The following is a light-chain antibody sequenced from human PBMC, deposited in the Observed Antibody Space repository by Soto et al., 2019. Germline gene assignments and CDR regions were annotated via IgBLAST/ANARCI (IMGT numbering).Light chain of an antibody. CDR2: DVS. CDR3: HSYTSSSPHVV. V-gene: IGLV2-14*01. CDR1: SSDVGGYNY. Sequence: QSALTQPASVSGSPGQSITISCTGTSSDVGGYNYVSWYQQHPGKAPRLIIYDVSNRPSGVSNRFSGSKSGNTASLTISGLQAEDEADYYCHSYTSSSPHVVFGGGTKLTVL. J-gene: IGLJ2*01.